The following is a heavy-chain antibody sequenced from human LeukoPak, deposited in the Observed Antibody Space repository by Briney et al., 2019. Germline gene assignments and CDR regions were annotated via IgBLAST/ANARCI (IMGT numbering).Heavy chain of an antibody. CDR1: GFTFSKYE. CDR2: ILGRGGRT. J-gene: IGHJ4*02. Sequence: SGASLRLSCADSGFTFSKYEMSWVREATGEGVEWVSDILGRGGRTYYADSVKGRVTVSRYNSKSTLYSQINSLRAEDTALYYCAKLGDYDVLTGYYVPYYWGQGTLVTVSS. D-gene: IGHD3-9*01. CDR3: AKLGDYDVLTGYYVPYY. V-gene: IGHV3-23*01.